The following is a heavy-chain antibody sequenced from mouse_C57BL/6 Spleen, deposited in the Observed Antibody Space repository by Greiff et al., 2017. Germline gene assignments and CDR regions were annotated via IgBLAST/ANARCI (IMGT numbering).Heavy chain of an antibody. CDR3: ANIYYGNGDY. V-gene: IGHV1-39*01. Sequence: VQLQQSGPELVKPGASVTISCKASGYSFTDYNMNWVQQTNGKSLEWIGVINPNYGTTSYNQKFKGKATLTVDQSSSTAYMQVNSLTSEDSAVYFCANIYYGNGDYWGQGTTRTVSS. CDR1: GYSFTDYN. CDR2: INPNYGTT. D-gene: IGHD2-1*01. J-gene: IGHJ2*01.